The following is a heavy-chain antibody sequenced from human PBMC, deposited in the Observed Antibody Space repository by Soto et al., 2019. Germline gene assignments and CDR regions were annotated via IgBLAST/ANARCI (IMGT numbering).Heavy chain of an antibody. CDR1: GGSISSGGYY. J-gene: IGHJ6*02. CDR3: ARGYDFWSGYWTRYYYYGMDV. D-gene: IGHD3-3*01. V-gene: IGHV4-31*03. Sequence: SETLSLTCTVSGGSISSGGYYWSWIRQHPGKGLEWIGYIYYSGSTYYNPSLKSRVTISVDTSKNQFSLKLSSVTAADTAVYYCARGYDFWSGYWTRYYYYGMDVWGQGTTVTVSS. CDR2: IYYSGST.